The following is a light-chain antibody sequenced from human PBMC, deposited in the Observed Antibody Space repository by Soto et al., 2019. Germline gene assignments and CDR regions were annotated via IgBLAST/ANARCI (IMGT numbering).Light chain of an antibody. J-gene: IGKJ5*01. Sequence: DIVMTQSPDSLAVSLGERATINCKSSQSVLYSSNNKNYLAWYQQKPGQPPKLLIYWASTRESGVPDRFSGSGSVTDFNLTISSLQDEDVAVYYCKQYYSTPITFGQGTRLEIK. CDR1: QSVLYSSNNKNY. CDR2: WAS. V-gene: IGKV4-1*01. CDR3: KQYYSTPIT.